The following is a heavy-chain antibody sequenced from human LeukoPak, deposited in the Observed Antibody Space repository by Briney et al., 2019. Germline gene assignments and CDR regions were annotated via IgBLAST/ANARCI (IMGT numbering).Heavy chain of an antibody. CDR2: ISWNGDSI. CDR3: AKLHSYCSSTSCPDY. D-gene: IGHD2-2*01. CDR1: GFTFDDYA. V-gene: IGHV3-9*01. J-gene: IGHJ4*02. Sequence: GGSLRLSCAASGFTFDDYAIHWVRQVPGKGLEWVSSISWNGDSIGYADSVKGRFTISRDNAKNTLYLQMNSLRAEDTAVYYCAKLHSYCSSTSCPDYWGQGTLVTVSS.